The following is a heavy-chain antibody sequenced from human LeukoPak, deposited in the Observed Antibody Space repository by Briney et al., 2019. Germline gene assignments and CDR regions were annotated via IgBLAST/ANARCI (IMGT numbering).Heavy chain of an antibody. CDR3: AREGVAGTGLDF. D-gene: IGHD6-13*01. CDR1: GYTFSIYN. Sequence: ASVKVSCKASGYTFSIYNMHWVRQAPGQGLEWMGIINPSGGTSYAQKLQGRITMTRDTSTSTLYMELSNLRSEDTAVYYCAREGVAGTGLDFWGQGTLVTVSS. CDR2: INPSGGT. J-gene: IGHJ4*02. V-gene: IGHV1-46*01.